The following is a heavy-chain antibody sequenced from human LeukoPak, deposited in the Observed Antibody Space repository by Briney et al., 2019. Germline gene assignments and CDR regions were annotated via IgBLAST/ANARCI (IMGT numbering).Heavy chain of an antibody. J-gene: IGHJ4*02. D-gene: IGHD2-8*02. CDR3: ATYRQVLLPFES. CDR2: ISGSGGST. CDR1: GFTFSSYG. V-gene: IGHV3-23*01. Sequence: GGSLRPSCAASGFTFSSYGMSWVRQAPGKGLEWVSGISGSGGSTYYADSVKGRFTISRDNSKNTLYLQMNSLRAEDTAVYYCATYRQVLLPFESWGQGTLVTVSS.